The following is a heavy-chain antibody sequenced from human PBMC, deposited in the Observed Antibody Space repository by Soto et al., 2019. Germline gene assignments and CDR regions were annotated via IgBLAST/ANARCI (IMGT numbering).Heavy chain of an antibody. CDR1: GYTLTSYY. J-gene: IGHJ4*02. Sequence: GASVKVSCKAPGYTLTSYYMHWVRQAPGQGLEWMGIINPSGGSTNYAQKFQGRVTITRDTSASTAYMELSSLRSEDTAVYYCARDVAAADYWGQGTLVTVSS. CDR3: ARDVAAADY. CDR2: INPSGGST. V-gene: IGHV1-46*01. D-gene: IGHD6-13*01.